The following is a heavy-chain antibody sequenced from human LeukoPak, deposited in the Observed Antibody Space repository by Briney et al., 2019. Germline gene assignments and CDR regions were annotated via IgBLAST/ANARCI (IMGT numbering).Heavy chain of an antibody. CDR3: ARVPSDIVVVEPATPDF. CDR1: GFTFSSFS. V-gene: IGHV3-21*01. CDR2: ISSRSTYI. Sequence: TGGSLRLPCAASGFTFSSFSMNWVRQAPGKGLEWVSSISSRSTYIYYADSVRGRFTISRDNAKNSLYLQMNSLRAEDTAVYYCARVPSDIVVVEPATPDFWGQGILVTVSS. D-gene: IGHD2-15*01. J-gene: IGHJ4*02.